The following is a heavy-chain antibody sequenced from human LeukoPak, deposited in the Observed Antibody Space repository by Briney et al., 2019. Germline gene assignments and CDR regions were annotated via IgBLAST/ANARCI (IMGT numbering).Heavy chain of an antibody. Sequence: PSETLSLTCTVSGGSISSYYWSWIRQPPGKGLEWIGYIYYSGSTNYNPSLKSRVTISVDTSKNQFSLKLSSVTAADTAVYYCARWNYDILTGYIDYWGQGTLVTVSS. CDR2: IYYSGST. D-gene: IGHD3-9*01. CDR3: ARWNYDILTGYIDY. J-gene: IGHJ4*02. CDR1: GGSISSYY. V-gene: IGHV4-59*01.